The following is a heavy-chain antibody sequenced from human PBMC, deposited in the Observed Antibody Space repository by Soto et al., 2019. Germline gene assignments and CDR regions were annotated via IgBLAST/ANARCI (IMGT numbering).Heavy chain of an antibody. V-gene: IGHV1-2*05. J-gene: IGHJ4*01. CDR3: ATFKQALNGIDF. CDR2: INPKSGDT. D-gene: IGHD2-8*01. Sequence: ASVKVSCKTSRYTFTAYYMSWARQAPGQRLEWVGRINPKSGDTNYAKRFQGRVTMNRDTSINTAYLELSTLRSDDTEFDYGATFKQALNGIDFWG. CDR1: RYTFTAYY.